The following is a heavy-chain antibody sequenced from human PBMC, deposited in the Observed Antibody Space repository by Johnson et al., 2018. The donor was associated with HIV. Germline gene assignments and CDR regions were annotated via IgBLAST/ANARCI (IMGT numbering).Heavy chain of an antibody. J-gene: IGHJ3*02. CDR3: ARVGYYVDAFDI. Sequence: QVQLVESGGGVVQPGRSLSLSCAASGFTFSSYGMHWVRQAPGKGLEWVAVIWFDGSNKYYADSVKGRFTISRDNSKNTLYLQMNSLRVEDTAVYYCARVGYYVDAFDIWVQGTMVTVSS. V-gene: IGHV3-33*01. CDR1: GFTFSSYG. D-gene: IGHD3-22*01. CDR2: IWFDGSNK.